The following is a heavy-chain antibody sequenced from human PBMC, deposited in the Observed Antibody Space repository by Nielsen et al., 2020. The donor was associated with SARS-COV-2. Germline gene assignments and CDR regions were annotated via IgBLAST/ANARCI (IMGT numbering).Heavy chain of an antibody. CDR3: SLRYFDWLVPFDI. D-gene: IGHD3-9*01. CDR1: GGSFSGYY. CDR2: INHSGST. J-gene: IGHJ3*02. V-gene: IGHV4-34*01. Sequence: GSLRLSCTVSGGSFSGYYWSWIRQPPGKGLEWIGEINHSGSTNYNPSLKSRVTISVDTSKNQFSLKLSSVTAAGTAVYYCSLRYFDWLVPFDIWGQGTMVTVSS.